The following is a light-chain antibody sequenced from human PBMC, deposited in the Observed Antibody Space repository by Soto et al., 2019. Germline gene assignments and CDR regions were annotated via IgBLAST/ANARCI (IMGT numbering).Light chain of an antibody. J-gene: IGKJ1*01. V-gene: IGKV3-15*01. CDR2: GAS. Sequence: EIVLTPSPGTLSLSPVERATLSCRASQTINNNVAWYQLKDGQVPRLLIYGASTRATDIPARFSGSGSGTDFTLTISSLQSEDFAVYYCQQYNNWPWTFGQGTKVDIK. CDR1: QTINNN. CDR3: QQYNNWPWT.